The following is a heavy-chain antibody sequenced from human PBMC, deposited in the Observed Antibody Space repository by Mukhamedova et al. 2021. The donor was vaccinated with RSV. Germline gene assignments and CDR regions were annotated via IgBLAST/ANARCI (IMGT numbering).Heavy chain of an antibody. Sequence: AVISYDGSNKYYADSVKGRFTISRDNSKNTLYLQMNSLRAEDTAVYYCAKLADTATDFESWGQGTLVTVSS. J-gene: IGHJ4*02. CDR2: ISYDGSNK. D-gene: IGHD5-18*01. CDR3: AKLADTATDFES. V-gene: IGHV3-30*18.